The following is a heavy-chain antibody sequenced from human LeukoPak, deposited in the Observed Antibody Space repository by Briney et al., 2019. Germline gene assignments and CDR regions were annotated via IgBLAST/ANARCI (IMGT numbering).Heavy chain of an antibody. V-gene: IGHV3-21*01. CDR3: AKTGVVVAALERGVANWFDP. CDR2: ISSSSSYI. D-gene: IGHD2-15*01. J-gene: IGHJ5*02. Sequence: GALRLSCAASGFTFSSYSINWVRQAPGKGLEWVSSISSSSSYIYYADSVKGRFTISRDNAKNSVYLQMNSLRAEDTAAYYCAKTGVVVAALERGVANWFDPWGQGTLVTVSS. CDR1: GFTFSSYS.